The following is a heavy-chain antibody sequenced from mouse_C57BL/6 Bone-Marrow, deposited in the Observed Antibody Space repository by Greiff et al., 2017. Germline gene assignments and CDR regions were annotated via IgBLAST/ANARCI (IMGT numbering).Heavy chain of an antibody. CDR1: GYTFTSYG. CDR2: IYPRSGNT. J-gene: IGHJ3*01. V-gene: IGHV1-81*01. Sequence: QVQLQQSGAELARPGASVKLSCKASGYTFTSYGISWVKQRTGQGLEWIGEIYPRSGNTYYNEKVKGKATLTADKSSSTAYMELRSLTSEDSAVYFCASPWSWFAYWGQGTLVTVSA. CDR3: ASPWSWFAY.